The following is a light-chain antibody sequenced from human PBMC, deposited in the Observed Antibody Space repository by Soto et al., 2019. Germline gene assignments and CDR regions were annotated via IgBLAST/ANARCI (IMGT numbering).Light chain of an antibody. V-gene: IGKV3-15*01. CDR3: QQSNKWPLT. CDR1: QSVSSN. J-gene: IGKJ4*01. CDR2: GAS. Sequence: EIVMTQSPATLSVSPGERATLSCRSSQSVSSNIAWYQHKPGQAPRLLIYGASTRATGIPARFSGSGSGTEFTLTISSLQSEDFAVYYCQQSNKWPLTVGGGTKVEIK.